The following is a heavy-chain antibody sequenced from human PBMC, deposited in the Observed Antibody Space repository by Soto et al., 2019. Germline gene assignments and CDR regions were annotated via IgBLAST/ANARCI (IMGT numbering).Heavy chain of an antibody. J-gene: IGHJ5*02. Sequence: QVQLVQSGAEVKKPGASVKVSCKASGYTFTGYYMHWVRQAPGQGLELMGWFNPNRGDTNYAQKCRGKVTMTRDPSISTAYMELSRLRSDDTAVYYCARDTLAYCGGDCWGGWFDPWGQGTLVTVSS. CDR1: GYTFTGYY. D-gene: IGHD2-21*02. CDR3: ARDTLAYCGGDCWGGWFDP. CDR2: FNPNRGDT. V-gene: IGHV1-2*02.